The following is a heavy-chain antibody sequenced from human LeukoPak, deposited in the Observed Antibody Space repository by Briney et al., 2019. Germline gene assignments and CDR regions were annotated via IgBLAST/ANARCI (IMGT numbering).Heavy chain of an antibody. CDR3: AKAEPTAAHTMDV. V-gene: IGHV3-43*01. CDR1: GITFDDYT. Sequence: GGALRLSWSASGITFDDYTIHWVRRAPGEGLEGVALLRWYGVSTYYADFVKGRGTILSGNIKNSLYLQMNSLRTEDTALDYCAKAEPTAAHTMDVWGKGTPVTVSS. J-gene: IGHJ6*03. CDR2: LRWYGVST. D-gene: IGHD1-14*01.